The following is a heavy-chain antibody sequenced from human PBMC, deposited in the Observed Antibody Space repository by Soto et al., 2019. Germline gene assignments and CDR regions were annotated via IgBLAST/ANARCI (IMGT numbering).Heavy chain of an antibody. CDR1: GFTFSTFD. J-gene: IGHJ4*02. V-gene: IGHV3-48*03. CDR3: ARYGSGEHY. Sequence: EVQLVESGGGLVQPGGSLRLSCAASGFTFSTFDMNWFRQAPGKGLEWVSYISTSGSPIYYADSMKGRFTISRDNAKNSLFLQMNGLRAEDTAVFYCARYGSGEHYWGQGTLVTVSS. CDR2: ISTSGSPI. D-gene: IGHD6-19*01.